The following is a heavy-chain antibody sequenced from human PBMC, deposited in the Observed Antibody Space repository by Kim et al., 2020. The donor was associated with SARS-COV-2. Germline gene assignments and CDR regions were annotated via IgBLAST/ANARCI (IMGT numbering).Heavy chain of an antibody. V-gene: IGHV3-23*03. Sequence: DSVKGRFTISRDNSKNTLDLQMNSLRAEDTAVYYCAKAQRGWSSGYSVDYWGQGTLVTVSS. J-gene: IGHJ4*02. D-gene: IGHD3-22*01. CDR3: AKAQRGWSSGYSVDY.